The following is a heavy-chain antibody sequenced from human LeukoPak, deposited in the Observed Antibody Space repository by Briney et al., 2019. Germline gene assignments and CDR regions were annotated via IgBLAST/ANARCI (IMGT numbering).Heavy chain of an antibody. CDR1: GESLNSYY. Sequence: PSETLSLTCAVYGESLNSYYWSWVRQPPGEGLEWIGEFYESGTTEYNPSLKSRVTISMVPSKQQFSLSLSSVTAADTAVYYCARGAWATRLGSWGLGTPVIVSS. V-gene: IGHV4-34*01. D-gene: IGHD2-15*01. CDR2: FYESGTT. CDR3: ARGAWATRLGS. J-gene: IGHJ4*02.